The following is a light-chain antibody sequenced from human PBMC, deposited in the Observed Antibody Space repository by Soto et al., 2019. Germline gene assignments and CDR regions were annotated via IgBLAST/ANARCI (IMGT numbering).Light chain of an antibody. Sequence: EIWLMQSPGTLSLSPGEGATLSCRASQSVNNNYLAWYQQRPGQAPTVLIFDTSRRATGVPDRFSGSGSGTDFTLRISRVEPDDFAVYYCQQYGSSQFTFGPGTKVDIK. CDR1: QSVNNNY. CDR2: DTS. V-gene: IGKV3-20*01. CDR3: QQYGSSQFT. J-gene: IGKJ3*01.